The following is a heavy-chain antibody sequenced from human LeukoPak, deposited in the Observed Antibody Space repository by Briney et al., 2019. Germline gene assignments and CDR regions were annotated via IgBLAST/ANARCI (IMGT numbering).Heavy chain of an antibody. CDR1: GYTFTIYG. V-gene: IGHV1-18*01. CDR3: ARVGAVADYFDY. J-gene: IGHJ4*02. CDR2: ISAYNGNT. Sequence: ASVKVSCKASGYTFTIYGISWVRQAPGQGLEWMGWISAYNGNTNYAQKLQGRVTMTTDTSTSTACMELRSLRSDDTAVYYCARVGAVADYFDYWGQGTLVTVSS. D-gene: IGHD6-19*01.